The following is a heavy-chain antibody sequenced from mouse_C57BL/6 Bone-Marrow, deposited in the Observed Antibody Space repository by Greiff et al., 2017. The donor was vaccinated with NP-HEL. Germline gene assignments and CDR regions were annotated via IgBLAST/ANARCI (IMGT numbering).Heavy chain of an antibody. D-gene: IGHD2-1*01. CDR2: IYPRSGNT. J-gene: IGHJ3*01. Sequence: VKLQQSGAELARPGASVKLSCKASGYTFTSYGISWVKQRTGQGLEWIGEIYPRSGNTYYNEKFKGKATLTADKSSSTAYMELRSLTSEDSAVYFCASIYSPLFAYWGQGTLVTVSA. CDR3: ASIYSPLFAY. V-gene: IGHV1-81*01. CDR1: GYTFTSYG.